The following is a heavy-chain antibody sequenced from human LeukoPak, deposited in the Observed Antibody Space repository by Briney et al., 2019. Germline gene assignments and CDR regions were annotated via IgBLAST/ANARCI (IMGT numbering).Heavy chain of an antibody. Sequence: ASVKVSCKASGYTFTSYGISWVRQAPGQGLEWMGWISAYNGNTNYAQKLQGRVTMTTDTSTSTAYMELRSLRSDDTAVYYCARDLLVGYYDSSGYCGYWGQGTLVTVSS. V-gene: IGHV1-18*01. J-gene: IGHJ4*02. CDR2: ISAYNGNT. D-gene: IGHD3-22*01. CDR3: ARDLLVGYYDSSGYCGY. CDR1: GYTFTSYG.